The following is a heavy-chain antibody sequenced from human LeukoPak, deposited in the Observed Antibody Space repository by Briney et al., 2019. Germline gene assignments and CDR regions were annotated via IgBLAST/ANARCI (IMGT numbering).Heavy chain of an antibody. D-gene: IGHD6-19*01. CDR2: IIPIFGTA. CDR1: GGTFSSYA. J-gene: IGHJ4*02. V-gene: IGHV1-69*13. CDR3: ARDRYARYSGGWDFDY. Sequence: SVKVSCKASGGTFSSYAISWVRQAPGKGLEWMGGIIPIFGTANYAQKFQGRVTITADESTSTAYMELSSLRSDDTAVYYCARDRYARYSGGWDFDYWGQGTLVTVSS.